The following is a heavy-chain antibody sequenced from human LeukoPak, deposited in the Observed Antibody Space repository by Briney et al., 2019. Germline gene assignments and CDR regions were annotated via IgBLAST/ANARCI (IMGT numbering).Heavy chain of an antibody. Sequence: GGSLRLSCAASGFTFSSYAMSCVRQAPGKGLEWVSAISGSGGSTYYADSVKGRFTISRDNSKNTLYLQMNSLRAEDTAVYYCAKEQSGSYYSGYFDYWGQGTLVTVSS. J-gene: IGHJ4*02. D-gene: IGHD1-26*01. V-gene: IGHV3-23*01. CDR3: AKEQSGSYYSGYFDY. CDR1: GFTFSSYA. CDR2: ISGSGGST.